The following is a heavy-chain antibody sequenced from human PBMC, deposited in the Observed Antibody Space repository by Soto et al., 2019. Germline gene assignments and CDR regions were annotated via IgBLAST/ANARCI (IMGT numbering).Heavy chain of an antibody. CDR2: INPSGGST. J-gene: IGHJ3*02. CDR1: GYTFTSYY. D-gene: IGHD3-22*01. Sequence: ASVKVSCKASGYTFTSYYMHWVRQAPGQGLEWMGIINPSGGSTSYAQKFQGRVTMTRDTSTSTVYMELSSLRSEDTAVYYCARDLTTPYYYDSSGPGRPDAFDIWGQGTMVT. CDR3: ARDLTTPYYYDSSGPGRPDAFDI. V-gene: IGHV1-46*01.